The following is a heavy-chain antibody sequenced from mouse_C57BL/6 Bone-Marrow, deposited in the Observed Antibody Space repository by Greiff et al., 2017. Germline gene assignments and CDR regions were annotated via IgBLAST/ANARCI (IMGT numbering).Heavy chain of an antibody. Sequence: VQLQQPGAELVMPGASVTLSCTASGYTFTSYWMHWVKQRPGQGLEWIGEIFPSDSYTNYNQKFKGKSTLTVDKSSSTAYMQLSGLTSEDSAVYYAAKGTAQASFGYWGKGTTLTVSA. J-gene: IGHJ2*01. CDR1: GYTFTSYW. V-gene: IGHV1-69*01. CDR2: IFPSDSYT. D-gene: IGHD3-2*02. CDR3: AKGTAQASFGY.